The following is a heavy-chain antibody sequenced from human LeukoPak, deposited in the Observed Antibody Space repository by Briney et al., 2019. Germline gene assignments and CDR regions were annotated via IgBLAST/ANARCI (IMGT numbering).Heavy chain of an antibody. CDR3: ARAYCGGDCYPGYYYGMDV. D-gene: IGHD2-21*02. CDR2: IYSGGST. Sequence: GSLRLSCAASGFTVSSNYMSWVRQAPGKGLEWVSVIYSGGSTYYADSVKGRFTISRDNSKNTLYLQMNSLRAEDTAVYYCARAYCGGDCYPGYYYGMDVWGQGTTVTVSS. CDR1: GFTVSSNY. J-gene: IGHJ6*02. V-gene: IGHV3-53*01.